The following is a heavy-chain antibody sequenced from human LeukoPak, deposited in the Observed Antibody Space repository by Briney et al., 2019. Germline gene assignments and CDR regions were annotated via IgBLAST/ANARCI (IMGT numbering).Heavy chain of an antibody. Sequence: ASVKVSCKASGYTFTGYYMHWVRQAPGQGLEWMGWMNPNSGNTGYAQKFQGRVTMTRNTSISTAYMELSSLRSEDTAVYYCARVLTHDFWSGYFLPYYYGVDVWGQGTTATVSS. V-gene: IGHV1-8*02. CDR3: ARVLTHDFWSGYFLPYYYGVDV. CDR2: MNPNSGNT. J-gene: IGHJ6*02. CDR1: GYTFTGYY. D-gene: IGHD3-3*01.